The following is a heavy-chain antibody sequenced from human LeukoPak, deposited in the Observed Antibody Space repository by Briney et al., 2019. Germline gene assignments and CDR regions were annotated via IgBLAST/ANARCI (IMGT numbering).Heavy chain of an antibody. J-gene: IGHJ3*02. Sequence: SSETLSLTCTVSGGSISSYYWSWIRQPPGKGLEWIGYIYYSGSTNYNPSLKSRVTISVDTSKNQFSLKLSSVTAADTAVYYCASSSVGYCSGGSCYSYAFDIWGQGTMVTVSS. D-gene: IGHD2-15*01. CDR1: GGSISSYY. V-gene: IGHV4-59*01. CDR3: ASSSVGYCSGGSCYSYAFDI. CDR2: IYYSGST.